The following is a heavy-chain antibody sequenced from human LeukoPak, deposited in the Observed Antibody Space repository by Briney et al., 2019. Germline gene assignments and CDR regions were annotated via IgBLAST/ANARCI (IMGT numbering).Heavy chain of an antibody. J-gene: IGHJ4*02. CDR1: GFTFETYH. V-gene: IGHV3-48*03. Sequence: GGSLRLSCVASGFTFETYHMNWVRQAPGKGLEWLSHFSSGASVIYYADSVKGRFTISRDDAMNSVFLQMSGLTVDDTAVYNCARKRLADLGDDTSFGGTPFDSWGQGTLVIVSS. CDR3: ARKRLADLGDDTSFGGTPFDS. CDR2: FSSGASVI. D-gene: IGHD3-16*01.